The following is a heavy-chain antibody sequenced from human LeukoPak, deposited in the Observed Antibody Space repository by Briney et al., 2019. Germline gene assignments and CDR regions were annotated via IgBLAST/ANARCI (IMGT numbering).Heavy chain of an antibody. V-gene: IGHV3-30*03. CDR3: ARWGQLGGFDY. CDR1: GFTFSSYG. CDR2: IIYDGINK. J-gene: IGHJ4*02. D-gene: IGHD3-10*01. Sequence: PGGSLRLSCAASGFTFSSYGMHWVRQAPGKGLEWVAVIIYDGINKYYADSVKGRFTISRDNPKNTLYLQMNSLRPEDTAVYYCARWGQLGGFDYWGQGTLVTVSS.